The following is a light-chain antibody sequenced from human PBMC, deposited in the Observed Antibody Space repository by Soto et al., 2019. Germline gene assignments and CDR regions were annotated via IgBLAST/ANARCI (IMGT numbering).Light chain of an antibody. CDR3: QQYDNYPWT. CDR2: KAS. Sequence: DIQMTQSPSTLSASVGDRVSITCRASQSISAWLAWYQQRPGKAPKLLPYKASSLQSGVSSRFSGSGSGTEFTLTISSLQPEDSATYYCQQYDNYPWTFGQGTKLEIK. V-gene: IGKV1-5*03. CDR1: QSISAW. J-gene: IGKJ1*01.